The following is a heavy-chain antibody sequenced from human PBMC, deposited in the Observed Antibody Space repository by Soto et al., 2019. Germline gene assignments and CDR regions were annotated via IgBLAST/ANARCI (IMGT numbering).Heavy chain of an antibody. D-gene: IGHD2-21*01. J-gene: IGHJ5*02. CDR2: IYYGGTT. V-gene: IGHV4-59*08. CDR1: GGSFSPNY. CDR3: ARLAAYYQSLDP. Sequence: QVQLQESGPGLVKPSETLSFSCTVSGGSFSPNYWSWIRQPPGKGLEWVAYIYYGGTTSHNPSLRSLVSISLQTSKSQFSLRLTSVTAADTAVFYCARLAAYYQSLDPWGPGVLVTVS.